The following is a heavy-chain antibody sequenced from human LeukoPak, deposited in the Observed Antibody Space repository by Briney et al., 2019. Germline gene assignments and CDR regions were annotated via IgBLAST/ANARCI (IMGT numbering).Heavy chain of an antibody. CDR1: GGSISSYY. CDR2: IYTSGNT. V-gene: IGHV4-4*07. CDR3: ASPGVLGTHYFDY. D-gene: IGHD1-1*01. J-gene: IGHJ4*02. Sequence: SQTLSLTCTVSGGSISSYYWSCIRQPAGKGLEWIGRIYTSGNTNYNPSLRSRVTMSVDTSKNQFSLKLSSVTAADTAVYYCASPGVLGTHYFDYWGQGTLVTVSS.